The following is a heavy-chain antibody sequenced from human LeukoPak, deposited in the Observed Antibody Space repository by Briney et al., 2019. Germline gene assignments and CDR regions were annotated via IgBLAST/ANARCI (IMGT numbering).Heavy chain of an antibody. CDR3: ARELASGWSDP. D-gene: IGHD6-19*01. CDR1: GGSLKSNNW. V-gene: IGHV4-4*02. Sequence: SGTLSLTCAVSGGSLKSNNWWSWVRQPPGKGLEWIGEIYHSGSTNYNPSLESRVTVSVDKSKNQFSLKLSSVTAADTAVYYCARELASGWSDPWGQGTLVTVSS. CDR2: IYHSGST. J-gene: IGHJ5*02.